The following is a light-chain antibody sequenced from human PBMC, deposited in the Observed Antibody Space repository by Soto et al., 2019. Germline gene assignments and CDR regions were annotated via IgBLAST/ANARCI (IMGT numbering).Light chain of an antibody. CDR3: QQYDSYSPWT. V-gene: IGKV1-5*01. CDR2: DAS. Sequence: DIPMTQSPSTLSASVGDRVTITCRASQNIDKWLAWHQQRPGKAPKLLIYDASSLEIGVPSRFSASGSGTEFTLTISSLQPDDFATYYCQQYDSYSPWTFGQGTKVEIK. CDR1: QNIDKW. J-gene: IGKJ1*01.